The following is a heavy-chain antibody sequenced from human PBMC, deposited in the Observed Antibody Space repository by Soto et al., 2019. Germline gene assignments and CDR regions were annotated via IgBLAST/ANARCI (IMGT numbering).Heavy chain of an antibody. CDR1: GYTFTSYA. Sequence: ASVKVSCKASGYTFTSYAIHWVRQAPGQRLEWMGWINAGNGNTKYSQNFQGRVTITRDTSASTAYMELSSLRSEDTAVYYCARDATYDDYSSSWGPGTLVTVSS. J-gene: IGHJ5*02. V-gene: IGHV1-3*01. CDR3: ARDATYDDYSSS. D-gene: IGHD4-17*01. CDR2: INAGNGNT.